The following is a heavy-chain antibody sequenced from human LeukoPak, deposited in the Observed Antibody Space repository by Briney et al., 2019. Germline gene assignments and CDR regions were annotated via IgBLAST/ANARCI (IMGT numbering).Heavy chain of an antibody. CDR2: IYSGGST. Sequence: PGGSLRLSCAPSGFPLSSNYMSWVRQAPGKGLEWVSVIYSGGSTYHSDSVKGRFSISRDNSKNTLYLQMNSVRAGDTAVYYCATVHGGYVLDWGQGTLVTVS. CDR1: GFPLSSNY. D-gene: IGHD3-16*01. V-gene: IGHV3-66*01. J-gene: IGHJ4*02. CDR3: ATVHGGYVLD.